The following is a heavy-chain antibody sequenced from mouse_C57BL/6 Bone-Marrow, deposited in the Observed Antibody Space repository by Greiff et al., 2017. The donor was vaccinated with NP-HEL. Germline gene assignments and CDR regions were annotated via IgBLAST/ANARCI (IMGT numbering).Heavy chain of an antibody. J-gene: IGHJ1*03. CDR1: GVDFSRYW. CDR2: INPDSSTI. V-gene: IGHV4-1*01. Sequence: EAGGVDFSRYWMSWVRRAPGKGLEWIGEINPDSSTINYAPSLKDKFIISRDNAKNTLYLQMSKVRSEDTALYYCARRGNYVWYFDVWGTGTTVTVSS. D-gene: IGHD2-1*01. CDR3: ARRGNYVWYFDV.